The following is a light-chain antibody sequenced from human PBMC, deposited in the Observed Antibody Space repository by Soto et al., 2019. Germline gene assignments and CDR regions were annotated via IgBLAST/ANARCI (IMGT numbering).Light chain of an antibody. Sequence: QSALTQPASVSGSPGQSITTSCTGTSSDVGGYNFVSWYQQHPGKAPKFLIYDVSNRPSGVSTRFSGSKSGNTASLTISGLQAEDEADYYCSSYTSSSTQVFGTGTKLTVL. CDR2: DVS. V-gene: IGLV2-14*03. CDR3: SSYTSSSTQV. J-gene: IGLJ1*01. CDR1: SSDVGGYNF.